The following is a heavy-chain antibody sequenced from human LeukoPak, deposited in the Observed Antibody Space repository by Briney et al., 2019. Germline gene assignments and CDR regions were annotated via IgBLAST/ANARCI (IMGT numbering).Heavy chain of an antibody. J-gene: IGHJ5*02. CDR3: ARGPYYDSSGYRWFDP. CDR1: GGSISSSSYY. CDR2: IYYSGST. D-gene: IGHD3-22*01. Sequence: KTSETLSLTCTVSGGSISSSSYYWGWIRQPPGKGLEWIGSIYYSGSTYYNPSLKSRVTISVDTSKNQFSLRLSSVTAPDTAVYYCARGPYYDSSGYRWFDPWGQGALVTVSS. V-gene: IGHV4-39*07.